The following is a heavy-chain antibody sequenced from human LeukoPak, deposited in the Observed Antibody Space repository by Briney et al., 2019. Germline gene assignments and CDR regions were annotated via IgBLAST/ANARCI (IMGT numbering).Heavy chain of an antibody. CDR2: ISYDGSNK. CDR3: AKDLYLTGYSFDY. Sequence: GGSLRLPYAASGFTFSSYGMHWVRQAPGKGLEWVAVISYDGSNKYYADSVKGRFTISRDNSKNTLYLQMNSLRAEDTAVYYCAKDLYLTGYSFDYWGQGPLVTVSS. V-gene: IGHV3-30*18. D-gene: IGHD3-9*01. CDR1: GFTFSSYG. J-gene: IGHJ4*02.